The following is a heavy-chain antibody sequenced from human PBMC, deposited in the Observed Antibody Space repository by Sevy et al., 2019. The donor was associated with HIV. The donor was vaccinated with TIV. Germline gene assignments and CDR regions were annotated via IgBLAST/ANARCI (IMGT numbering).Heavy chain of an antibody. D-gene: IGHD3-22*01. CDR2: INPNSGGT. CDR3: ARVESIVVVITSSFDY. J-gene: IGHJ4*02. CDR1: GYTFTGYY. Sequence: ASVKVSCKASGYTFTGYYMHWVRQAPGQGLEWMGWINPNSGGTNYAQKFQGRVTMTRDTSISTVYMELSRLRSDDTAVYYCARVESIVVVITSSFDYWGQGTLVTVSS. V-gene: IGHV1-2*02.